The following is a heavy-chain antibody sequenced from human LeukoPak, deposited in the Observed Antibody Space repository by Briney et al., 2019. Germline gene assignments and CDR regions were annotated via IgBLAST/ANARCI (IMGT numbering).Heavy chain of an antibody. J-gene: IGHJ4*02. Sequence: GGSLRLSCAASGFTVSSNYMSWVRQAPGKGLEWVSVIYSGGSTYYADSVKGRFTISRDNSKNTLYLQMNSLRAEDTAVYYCARPFNKYDSSGYPPHWGQGTLVTVSS. CDR2: IYSGGST. CDR3: ARPFNKYDSSGYPPH. D-gene: IGHD3-22*01. V-gene: IGHV3-66*02. CDR1: GFTVSSNY.